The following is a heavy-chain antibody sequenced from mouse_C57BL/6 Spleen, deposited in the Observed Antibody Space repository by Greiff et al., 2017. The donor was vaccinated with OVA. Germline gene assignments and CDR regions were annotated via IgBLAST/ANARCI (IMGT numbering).Heavy chain of an antibody. J-gene: IGHJ1*03. CDR2: ISGGGGNT. CDR3: ARRGYYGSSPRYWYFDV. V-gene: IGHV5-9*01. D-gene: IGHD1-1*01. CDR1: GFTFSSYT. Sequence: EVNVVESGGGLVKPGGSLKLSCAASGFTFSSYTMSWVRQTPEKRLEWVATISGGGGNTYYPDSVKGRFTISRDNAKNTLYLQMSSLRSEDTALYYCARRGYYGSSPRYWYFDVWGTGTTVTVSS.